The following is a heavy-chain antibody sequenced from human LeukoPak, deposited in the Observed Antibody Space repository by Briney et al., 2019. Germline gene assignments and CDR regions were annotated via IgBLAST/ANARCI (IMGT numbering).Heavy chain of an antibody. D-gene: IGHD1-26*01. J-gene: IGHJ3*02. CDR1: GYSISSGYY. CDR2: IYSDGTT. Sequence: SEPLSLTCTVSGYSISSGYYWGWIRQPPGQGLEWIGSIYSDGTTYYNPSLKSRVSISADTSKNHFSLWLSSVTAADMAVYYCAKHRGSFFEAFDIWGQGTAVSVSS. V-gene: IGHV4-38-2*02. CDR3: AKHRGSFFEAFDI.